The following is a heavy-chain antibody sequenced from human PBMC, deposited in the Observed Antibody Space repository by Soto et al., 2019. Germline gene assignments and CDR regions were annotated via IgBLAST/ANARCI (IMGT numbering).Heavy chain of an antibody. V-gene: IGHV1-69*13. J-gene: IGHJ6*02. D-gene: IGHD4-4*01. CDR2: IIPIFGTA. Sequence: SVKVSCKASGGTFSSYAISWVRQAPGQGLEWMGGIIPIFGTANYAQKFQGRVTITADESTSTAYMELSSLRSEDTAVYYCARDHLFYSNYIRYYYGMDVWGQGTTVSGSS. CDR1: GGTFSSYA. CDR3: ARDHLFYSNYIRYYYGMDV.